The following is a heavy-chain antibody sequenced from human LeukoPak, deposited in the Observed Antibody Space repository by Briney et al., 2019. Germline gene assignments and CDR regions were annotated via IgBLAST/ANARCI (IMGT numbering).Heavy chain of an antibody. J-gene: IGHJ5*02. CDR2: IYYSGST. D-gene: IGHD3-22*01. CDR3: ASVGNDSSGYS. CDR1: GGSISSYY. Sequence: SETLSLTCTVSGGSISSYYWSWIRQPPGKGLEWIGYIYYSGSTNYNPSLKSRVTISVDTSKNQFSLKLSSVTAADTAVYYCASVGNDSSGYSWGQGTLVTVSS. V-gene: IGHV4-59*01.